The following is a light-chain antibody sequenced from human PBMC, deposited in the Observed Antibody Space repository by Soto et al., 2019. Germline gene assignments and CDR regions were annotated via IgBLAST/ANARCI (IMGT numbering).Light chain of an antibody. V-gene: IGKV1-33*01. Sequence: DIQMTQSPSSLSASVGDRVTITCQASQDISNYLNWYQQKPGKAPKLLIYDASNLQIGVPSRFSGSGSGTDFTFTISSLQPEDIATYYCHQYDNLPLTFGGGTKVEIK. CDR1: QDISNY. CDR2: DAS. CDR3: HQYDNLPLT. J-gene: IGKJ4*01.